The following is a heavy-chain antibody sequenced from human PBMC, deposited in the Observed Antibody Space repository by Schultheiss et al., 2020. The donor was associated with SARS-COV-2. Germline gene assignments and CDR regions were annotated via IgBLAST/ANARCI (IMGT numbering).Heavy chain of an antibody. CDR1: GFTFSSYG. Sequence: GESLKISCAASGFTFSSYGMHWVRQAPGKGLEWVAVISYDGSNKYYADSVKGRFTISRDNAKNSLYLQMNSLRAEDTAVYYCARGVDGHPNYYYYGMDVWGQGTTVTVAS. CDR2: ISYDGSNK. J-gene: IGHJ6*02. CDR3: ARGVDGHPNYYYYGMDV. V-gene: IGHV3-30*03.